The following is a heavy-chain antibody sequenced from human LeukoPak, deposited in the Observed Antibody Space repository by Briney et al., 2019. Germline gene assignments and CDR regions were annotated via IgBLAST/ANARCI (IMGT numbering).Heavy chain of an antibody. V-gene: IGHV4-4*02. J-gene: IGHJ6*02. D-gene: IGHD6-13*01. CDR3: AREAGTNYYYGMDV. Sequence: PSETLSLTCAVSGGSISSSNWWSWVRQPPGKGLEWIGEIYHSGSTNYNPSLKSRVTISVDKSKNQFSLKLSSVTAADTAVYYCAREAGTNYYYGMDVWGQGTTVTVSS. CDR2: IYHSGST. CDR1: GGSISSSNW.